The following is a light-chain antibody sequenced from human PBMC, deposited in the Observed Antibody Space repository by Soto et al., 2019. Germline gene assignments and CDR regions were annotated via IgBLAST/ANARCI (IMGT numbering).Light chain of an antibody. V-gene: IGKV1-5*03. CDR1: QTIGNW. CDR2: NVS. J-gene: IGKJ1*01. Sequence: DIPMTQSPSTPPASVGDRVTITCRASQTIGNWLAWYQQKPGKVPKLLIYNVSSLESGVPSRVSGSGSGTEFTLTISSLQPDDFATYYCQQCNFYWTFGQGTKVEIK. CDR3: QQCNFYWT.